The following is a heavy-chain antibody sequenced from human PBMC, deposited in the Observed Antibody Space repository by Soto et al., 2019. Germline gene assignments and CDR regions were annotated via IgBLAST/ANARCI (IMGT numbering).Heavy chain of an antibody. D-gene: IGHD5-12*01. V-gene: IGHV4-31*03. CDR2: IYYSGST. J-gene: IGHJ4*02. CDR3: ARNRDGYNQYYFDY. Sequence: PSETLSLTCTVSGGSISSGGYYWSWIRQHPGEGLEWIGYIYYSGSTYYNPSLKSRVAISVDTSKNQLSLKLSSVTAADTAIYYCARNRDGYNQYYFDYRGQGTLVTVSS. CDR1: GGSISSGGYY.